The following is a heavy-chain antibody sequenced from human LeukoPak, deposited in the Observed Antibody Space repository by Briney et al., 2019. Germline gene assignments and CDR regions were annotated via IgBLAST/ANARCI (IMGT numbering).Heavy chain of an antibody. D-gene: IGHD1-26*01. V-gene: IGHV3-49*04. CDR2: IRSKAYGGTT. J-gene: IGHJ4*02. CDR3: TTVQWEDY. CDR1: GFTFGDYA. Sequence: PGGSLRLSCTASGFTFGDYAMSWVRQAPGKGLEWVGFIRSKAYGGTTEYAASVKGRFTISRDDSKSIAYLQMNSLKTEDTAVYYCTTVQWEDYWGQGTLVTVSS.